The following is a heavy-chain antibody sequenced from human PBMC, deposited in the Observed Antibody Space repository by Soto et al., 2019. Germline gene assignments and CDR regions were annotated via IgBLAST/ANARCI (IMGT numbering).Heavy chain of an antibody. V-gene: IGHV4-34*01. J-gene: IGHJ4*02. CDR1: GGSFRNYY. D-gene: IGHD3-9*01. CDR2: IYHSGST. Sequence: PSETLSLTCGVYGGSFRNYYWIWVRQPPGKGLEWIGEIYHSGSTNYHPSLKSRVTISVDKSKNQFSLKLTSLTAADTAVYYCARSITFDWLFFDNWGQGTLVTVSS. CDR3: ARSITFDWLFFDN.